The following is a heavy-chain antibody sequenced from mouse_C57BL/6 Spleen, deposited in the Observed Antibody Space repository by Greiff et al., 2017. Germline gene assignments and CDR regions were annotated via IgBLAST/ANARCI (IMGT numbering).Heavy chain of an antibody. CDR3: ARSGDSSGYVGY. J-gene: IGHJ2*01. CDR1: GYTFTSYW. CDR2: IDPSDSYT. D-gene: IGHD3-2*02. Sequence: QVQLKQPGAELVKPGASVKLSCKASGYTFTSYWMQWVKQRPGQGLEWIGEIDPSDSYTNYNQKFKGKATLTVDTSSSTAYMQLSSLTSEDSAVYYCARSGDSSGYVGYWGQGTTLTVSS. V-gene: IGHV1-50*01.